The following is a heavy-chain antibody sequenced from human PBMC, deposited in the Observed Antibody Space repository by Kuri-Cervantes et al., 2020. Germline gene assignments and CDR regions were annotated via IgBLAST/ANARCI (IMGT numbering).Heavy chain of an antibody. V-gene: IGHV4-59*01. CDR2: INYSGST. CDR3: ARTNYYDRSGSSFRSYYFDS. D-gene: IGHD3-22*01. CDR1: GGSISTYY. Sequence: ESLKISCTVSGGSISTYYWSWIRQPPGKGLEWIGYINYSGSTNYKPSLKSRVSISVDTSKNQFSLKLSSVTAADSAVYYCARTNYYDRSGSSFRSYYFDSWGQGTLVTVSS. J-gene: IGHJ4*02.